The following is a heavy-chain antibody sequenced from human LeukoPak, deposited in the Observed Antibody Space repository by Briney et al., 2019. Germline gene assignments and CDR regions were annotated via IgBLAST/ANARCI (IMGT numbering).Heavy chain of an antibody. CDR3: AKQFRNMYYYDSSGYYLLGMDV. V-gene: IGHV3-23*01. CDR2: ISGSGGST. D-gene: IGHD3-22*01. J-gene: IGHJ6*02. CDR1: GFTFSSYV. Sequence: PGGSLRLSCAAFGFTFSSYVMSWVRQAPGKGLEWVSAISGSGGSTYYADSVKGRFTISRDNSKNTLYLQMNSLRAEDTAVYYCAKQFRNMYYYDSSGYYLLGMDVWGQGTTVTVSS.